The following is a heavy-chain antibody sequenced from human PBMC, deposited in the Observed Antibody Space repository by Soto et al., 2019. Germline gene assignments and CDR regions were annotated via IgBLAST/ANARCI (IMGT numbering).Heavy chain of an antibody. J-gene: IGHJ4*02. CDR2: INPSNGDT. Sequence: ASVKVSCKASEYTFSAYYIHWVRQAPGQGLEWMGWINPSNGDTNYTQNFQGRVTMTRDMSITTAYMDLKSLRYDDTAVYFCARLGKYRTSAGQLDYWGQGTLVTVSS. CDR3: ARLGKYRTSAGQLDY. V-gene: IGHV1-2*02. CDR1: EYTFSAYY. D-gene: IGHD6-6*01.